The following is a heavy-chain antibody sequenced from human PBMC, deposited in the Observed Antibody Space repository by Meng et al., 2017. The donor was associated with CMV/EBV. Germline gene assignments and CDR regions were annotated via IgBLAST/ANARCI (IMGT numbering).Heavy chain of an antibody. Sequence: SVKVSCKASGGTFSSYAISWVRQAPGQGLEWMGGIIPILGIANYAQKFQGRVTMTRDTSISTAYMELSRLRSDDTAVYYCARDISGCFDYWGQGTLVTVSS. CDR2: IIPILGIA. CDR1: GGTFSSYA. CDR3: ARDISGCFDY. D-gene: IGHD3-22*01. V-gene: IGHV1-69*10. J-gene: IGHJ4*02.